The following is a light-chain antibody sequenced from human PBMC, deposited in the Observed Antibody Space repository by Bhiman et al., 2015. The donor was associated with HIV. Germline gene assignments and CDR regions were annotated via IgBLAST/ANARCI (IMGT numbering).Light chain of an antibody. Sequence: QSVLTQPPSVSGAPGQRVTISCTGSSSNIGAGYDVHWYQQLPGTAPKLLIYDNSNRPSGVPDRFSGSKSGTSASLAISGLQSEDEADYYCAAWDDSLSGPYVFGTGTKVSVL. CDR1: SSNIGAGYD. V-gene: IGLV1-40*01. CDR3: AAWDDSLSGPYV. CDR2: DNS. J-gene: IGLJ1*01.